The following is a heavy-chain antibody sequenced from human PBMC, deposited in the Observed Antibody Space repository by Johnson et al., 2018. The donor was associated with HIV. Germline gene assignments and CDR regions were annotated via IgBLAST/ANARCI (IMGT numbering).Heavy chain of an antibody. V-gene: IGHV3-9*01. Sequence: VLLVESGGGLVQPGRSLRLSCAASGFTFNDYAMHWVRQAPGKGLEWVSGISCHIDTIVYADSVKGRFPISRDNSKNTLYLQMNSLRAEDTAVYYCASSWGNAFDIWGQGTMVTVSS. CDR1: GFTFNDYA. CDR3: ASSWGNAFDI. CDR2: ISCHIDTI. D-gene: IGHD7-27*01. J-gene: IGHJ3*02.